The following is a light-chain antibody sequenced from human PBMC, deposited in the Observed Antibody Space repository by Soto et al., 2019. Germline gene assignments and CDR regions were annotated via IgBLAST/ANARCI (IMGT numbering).Light chain of an antibody. V-gene: IGKV3-11*01. CDR2: DAS. J-gene: IGKJ2*01. CDR1: QSVSSY. CDR3: QQRSNWPPT. Sequence: EIVLTQSPATLSLSPGERATLSCRASQSVSSYLACYQQKPGHAPRLLIYDASNSATGIPARFSGGGSGTDFTLTISSLEPEDYAVYYYQQRSNWPPTFGQGTKLEIK.